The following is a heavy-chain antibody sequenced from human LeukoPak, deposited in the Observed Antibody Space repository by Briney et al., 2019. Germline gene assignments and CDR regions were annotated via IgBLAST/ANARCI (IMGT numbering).Heavy chain of an antibody. D-gene: IGHD1-1*01. Sequence: PGGSLRLSCAASGFTFSSYWMSWVRQAPGKGLERVSVIYSGGSTYYADSVKGRFTISRDNSKNTLYLQMNSLRAEDTAVYYCAREAVTGLDAFDIWGQGTMVTVSS. J-gene: IGHJ3*02. CDR3: AREAVTGLDAFDI. CDR1: GFTFSSYW. V-gene: IGHV3-66*01. CDR2: IYSGGST.